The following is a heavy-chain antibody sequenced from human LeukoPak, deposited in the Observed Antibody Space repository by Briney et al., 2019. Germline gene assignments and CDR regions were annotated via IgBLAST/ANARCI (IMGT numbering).Heavy chain of an antibody. CDR1: GFTFSSYG. J-gene: IGHJ4*02. CDR3: ATESGQRWELD. D-gene: IGHD1-26*01. CDR2: IQYDGTNK. V-gene: IGHV3-30*02. Sequence: PGGSLRLSCAASGFTFSSYGMHWVRQAPGKGLEWVAFIQYDGTNKYYADSVKGRFTISRDNSKNTLYLQMNSLRAEDTAVYYCATESGQRWELDWGQGTLVTVSS.